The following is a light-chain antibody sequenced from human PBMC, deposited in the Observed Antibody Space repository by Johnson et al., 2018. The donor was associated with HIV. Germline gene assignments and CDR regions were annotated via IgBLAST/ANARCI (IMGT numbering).Light chain of an antibody. J-gene: IGLJ1*01. CDR3: GRWDSILSAGYV. Sequence: QSVLTQPPSVSAAPGQKVTISCSGSSSHIGNNYVSWYQQLPGTAPKLLIYENNQRPSGIPHRFSGSKSVTSATLVITGLQTGDAADHYCGRWDSILSAGYVCGRGTKVTVL. CDR2: ENN. CDR1: SSHIGNNY. V-gene: IGLV1-51*02.